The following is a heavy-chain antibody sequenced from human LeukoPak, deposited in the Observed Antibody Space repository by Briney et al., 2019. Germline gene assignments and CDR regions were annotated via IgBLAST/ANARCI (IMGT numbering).Heavy chain of an antibody. D-gene: IGHD1-26*01. CDR2: IYYSGTT. CDR1: GGSISSYY. J-gene: IGHJ5*02. V-gene: IGHV4-59*08. Sequence: PSETLSLTCTVSGGSISSYYWSWIRQPPGKGLEWIGYIYYSGTTNYNPSLKSRVSMSVDTSKNQFSLQVNSVTPEDTAVYYCARYSGTQFGPWGQGTLVTVSS. CDR3: ARYSGTQFGP.